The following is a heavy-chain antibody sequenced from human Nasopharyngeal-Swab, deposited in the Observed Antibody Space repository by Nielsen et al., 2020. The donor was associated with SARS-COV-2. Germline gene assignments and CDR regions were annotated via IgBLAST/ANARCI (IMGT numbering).Heavy chain of an antibody. V-gene: IGHV5-10-1*01. D-gene: IGHD3-22*01. CDR2: IDPSDSYT. Sequence: VRQMPGKGLEWMGRIDPSDSYTNYSPSFQGHVTISADKSISTAYLQWSSLKASDTAVYYCARHPYYDSSGYSPLYFDYWGQGTLVTVSS. J-gene: IGHJ4*02. CDR3: ARHPYYDSSGYSPLYFDY.